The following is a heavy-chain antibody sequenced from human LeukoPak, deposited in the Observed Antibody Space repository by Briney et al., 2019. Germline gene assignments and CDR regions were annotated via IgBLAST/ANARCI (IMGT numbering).Heavy chain of an antibody. Sequence: GGSLRLSCAASGFTFSSYGMHWVRQAPGKGLEWVAVIWYDGSNKYYADSVKGRFTISRDNSKNTLYLQMNSLRAEDTAVYYCARDEAYGSGGDYYYYGMDVWGQGTTVTVPS. CDR1: GFTFSSYG. D-gene: IGHD3-10*01. J-gene: IGHJ6*02. CDR3: ARDEAYGSGGDYYYYGMDV. V-gene: IGHV3-33*01. CDR2: IWYDGSNK.